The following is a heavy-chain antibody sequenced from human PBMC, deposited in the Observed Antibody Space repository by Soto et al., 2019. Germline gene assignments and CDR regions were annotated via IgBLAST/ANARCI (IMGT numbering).Heavy chain of an antibody. D-gene: IGHD6-13*01. Sequence: QVQLVQSGAEVKKPGSSVKISCKTSGGNFSRNGISWVRQAPGQGLAWMGGIIPIFGTTNYAHKFRGRVTVTADESTGTVYMVMNSLRSEDTAVYYCARASDSTWYNWFDPWGQGTLGTVSS. CDR3: ARASDSTWYNWFDP. CDR2: IIPIFGTT. CDR1: GGNFSRNG. V-gene: IGHV1-69*01. J-gene: IGHJ5*02.